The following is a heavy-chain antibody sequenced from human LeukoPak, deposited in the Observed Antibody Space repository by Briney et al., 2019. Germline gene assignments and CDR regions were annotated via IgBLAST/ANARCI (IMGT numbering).Heavy chain of an antibody. D-gene: IGHD3-9*01. CDR3: ARGRGSVLRYLSIGY. J-gene: IGHJ4*02. CDR2: INHSGST. CDR1: GGSFSGYY. Sequence: SETLSLTCAVYGGSFSGYYWSWIRQPPGKGLEWIGEINHSGSTNYNPSLKSRVTISVDTSKNQFSLKLSSVTAADTAVYYCARGRGSVLRYLSIGYWGQGTLVTVSS. V-gene: IGHV4-34*01.